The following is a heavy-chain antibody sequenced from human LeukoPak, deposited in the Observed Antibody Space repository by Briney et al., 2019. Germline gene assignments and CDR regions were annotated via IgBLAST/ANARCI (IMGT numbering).Heavy chain of an antibody. CDR3: ARDLEDCSGGSCYAQFDY. V-gene: IGHV4-61*01. CDR1: GGSVSSGSYY. D-gene: IGHD2-15*01. CDR2: IYYSGST. Sequence: SETLSLTCTVSGGSVSSGSYYWSWIRQPPGTGLEWIGYIYYSGSTNYNPSLKSRVTISVDTSKSQFSLKLSSVTAADTAVYYCARDLEDCSGGSCYAQFDYWGQGTLVTVSS. J-gene: IGHJ4*02.